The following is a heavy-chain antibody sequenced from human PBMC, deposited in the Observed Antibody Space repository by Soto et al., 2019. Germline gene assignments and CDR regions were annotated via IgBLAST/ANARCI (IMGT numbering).Heavy chain of an antibody. CDR2: INAGDGKT. J-gene: IGHJ4*02. Sequence: ASLKVSCKASGYRFNDYAMQWVRQAPGQRPEWMGWINAGDGKTKYSQKFQGRVTFTRDTSASTAYMELRSLTSEDTAVYYCARGIWGSHRYYFDNWGQGTLVTVSS. CDR1: GYRFNDYA. CDR3: ARGIWGSHRYYFDN. V-gene: IGHV1-3*01. D-gene: IGHD3-16*01.